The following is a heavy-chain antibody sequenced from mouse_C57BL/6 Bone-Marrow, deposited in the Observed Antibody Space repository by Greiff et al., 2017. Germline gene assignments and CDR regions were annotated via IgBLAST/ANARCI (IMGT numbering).Heavy chain of an antibody. V-gene: IGHV1-55*01. CDR3: ASHLLSYAMDY. D-gene: IGHD2-1*01. Sequence: VQLQQPGAELVKPGASVKMSCKASGYTFTSYWITWVKQRPGQGLEWIGDIYPGSGSTNYNEKFKSKATLTVDKSSSTAYMQLSSLTSEDSAVYYCASHLLSYAMDYWGQGTSVTVSS. J-gene: IGHJ4*01. CDR2: IYPGSGST. CDR1: GYTFTSYW.